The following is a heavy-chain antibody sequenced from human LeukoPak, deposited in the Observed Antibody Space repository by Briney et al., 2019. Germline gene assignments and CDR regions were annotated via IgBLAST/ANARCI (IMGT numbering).Heavy chain of an antibody. CDR2: ITPIFGTA. V-gene: IGHV1-69*05. Sequence: GASVKVSCKASGGTFSSYAISWVRQAPGQGLEWMGGITPIFGTANYAQKFQGRVTITTDESTSTAYMELSSLRSEDTAVYYCARSAEGAEYFQHWGQGTLVTVSS. J-gene: IGHJ1*01. CDR1: GGTFSSYA. CDR3: ARSAEGAEYFQH.